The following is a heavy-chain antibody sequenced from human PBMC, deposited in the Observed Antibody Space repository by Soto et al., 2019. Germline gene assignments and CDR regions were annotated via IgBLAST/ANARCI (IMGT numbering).Heavy chain of an antibody. V-gene: IGHV1-18*01. CDR3: ARGYSYGSRYYFDY. CDR1: GYTFTTSG. D-gene: IGHD5-12*01. CDR2: ISTYNGNT. Sequence: ASVKVSCKASGYTFTTSGITWLRQAPGQGLEWMGWISTYNGNTNYAQKLQGRVTLTTDTFTSTAYMEMRSLRSDDTAVYYCARGYSYGSRYYFDYWGQGTLVTVSS. J-gene: IGHJ4*02.